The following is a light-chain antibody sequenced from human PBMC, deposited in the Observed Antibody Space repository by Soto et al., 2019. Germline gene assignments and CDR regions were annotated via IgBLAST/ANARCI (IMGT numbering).Light chain of an antibody. V-gene: IGLV2-14*01. Sequence: QSALTQPASVSGSPGQSITISCTGTSSDVGGYNYVSWYQQHPGKATKLMIYDVSNRPSGVSNRFSGSKSGNTASLTISGLQDEDEADYYCSSYKSSSLVVFGGGTKLTVL. J-gene: IGLJ2*01. CDR3: SSYKSSSLVV. CDR2: DVS. CDR1: SSDVGGYNY.